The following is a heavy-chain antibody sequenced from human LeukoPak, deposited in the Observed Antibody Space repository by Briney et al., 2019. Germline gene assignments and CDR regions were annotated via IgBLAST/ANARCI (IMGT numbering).Heavy chain of an antibody. CDR1: GFTFSDHN. J-gene: IGHJ4*02. Sequence: GGSLRLSCAASGFTFSDHNMNWVRQAPGKGLEWLSYISGSGSDINYADSVRGRFTISRDNAKSSLYLQMNSLTAEDTAVYYCVRTSGRDGGYWGQGFLVTVSS. CDR3: VRTSGRDGGY. CDR2: ISGSGSDI. V-gene: IGHV3-11*04. D-gene: IGHD3-10*01.